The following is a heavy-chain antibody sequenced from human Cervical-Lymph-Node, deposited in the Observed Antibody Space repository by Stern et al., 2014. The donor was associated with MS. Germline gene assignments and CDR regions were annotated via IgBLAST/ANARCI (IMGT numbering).Heavy chain of an antibody. D-gene: IGHD3-10*01. Sequence: QVQLVQSGGGVVQPGRSLRVSCVASGFIFTNHGFSWVRQAPGKGLEWVALISYDGGEAKYADSVKGRFFVSRDNSNNTLYLEMNSLKTDDTAMYFCVKDAILVWFGDAPGDSWGQGTLVTVSS. V-gene: IGHV3-30*18. CDR2: ISYDGGEA. J-gene: IGHJ4*02. CDR1: GFIFTNHG. CDR3: VKDAILVWFGDAPGDS.